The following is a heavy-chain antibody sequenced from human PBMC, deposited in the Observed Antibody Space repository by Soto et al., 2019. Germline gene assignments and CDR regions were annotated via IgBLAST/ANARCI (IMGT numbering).Heavy chain of an antibody. CDR2: ISSSSSYI. J-gene: IGHJ3*02. CDR3: ARGAAMSGSKLRYYDWLTDAFDI. V-gene: IGHV3-21*01. D-gene: IGHD3-9*01. Sequence: EVQLVESGGGLVKPGGSLRLSCAASGFTFSSYSMNWVRQAPGKGLEWVSSISSSSSYIYYADSVKGRFTISRDNAKNSLYLQMNSLRAEDTAVYYCARGAAMSGSKLRYYDWLTDAFDIWGQGTMVTVSS. CDR1: GFTFSSYS.